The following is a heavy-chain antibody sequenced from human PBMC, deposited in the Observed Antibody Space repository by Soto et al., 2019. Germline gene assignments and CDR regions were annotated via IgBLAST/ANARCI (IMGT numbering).Heavy chain of an antibody. J-gene: IGHJ4*01. Sequence: GASVKVSCKASGYTFTNYGINWVRQAPGQGLERLGWVSAYNGERRYAQRVQARVIMTTDTSTTTAYMELRSLRSDDTAVYYCSRGTSIPASGDYWGQGTLVTSPQ. V-gene: IGHV1-18*01. CDR2: VSAYNGER. CDR3: SRGTSIPASGDY. CDR1: GYTFTNYG. D-gene: IGHD6-6*01.